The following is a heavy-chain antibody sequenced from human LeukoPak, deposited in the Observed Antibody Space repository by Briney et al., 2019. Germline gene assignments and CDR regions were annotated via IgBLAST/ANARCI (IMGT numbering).Heavy chain of an antibody. Sequence: LKPSETLSLTCAVYGGSFSGYYWSWIRQPPGKGLEWIGEINHSGSTNYNPSLKSRVTISVDTSKNQFSLKLSSVTAADTAVYYCARSDGYGLVGIWGQGTMVTVSS. CDR2: INHSGST. CDR3: ARSDGYGLVGI. J-gene: IGHJ3*02. CDR1: GGSFSGYY. D-gene: IGHD3-10*01. V-gene: IGHV4-34*01.